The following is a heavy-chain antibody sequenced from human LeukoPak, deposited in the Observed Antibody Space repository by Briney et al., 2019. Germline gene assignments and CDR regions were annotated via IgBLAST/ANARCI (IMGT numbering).Heavy chain of an antibody. V-gene: IGHV1-69*13. CDR3: ARDLRERYFDWLLFN. Sequence: ASVKVSCKASGGTFSSYAISWVRQAPGQGLEWMGGIIPIFGTANYAQKFQGGVTITADESTSTAYMELSSLRSEDTAVYYCARDLRERYFDWLLFNWGQGTLVTASS. J-gene: IGHJ4*02. D-gene: IGHD3-9*01. CDR2: IIPIFGTA. CDR1: GGTFSSYA.